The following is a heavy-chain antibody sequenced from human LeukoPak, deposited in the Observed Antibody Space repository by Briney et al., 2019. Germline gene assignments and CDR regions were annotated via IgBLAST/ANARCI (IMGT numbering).Heavy chain of an antibody. Sequence: PGRSLRLSCAASGFTFDDYAMHWVRQAPGKGLEWVSSTSSSSAYTFYAESGKGRFTISRDNAKNSLFLQMNSLRAEDTAVYYCARDSSSWYRYFQHWGQGTLVTVSS. V-gene: IGHV3-21*01. CDR2: TSSSSAYT. J-gene: IGHJ1*01. CDR1: GFTFDDYA. D-gene: IGHD6-13*01. CDR3: ARDSSSWYRYFQH.